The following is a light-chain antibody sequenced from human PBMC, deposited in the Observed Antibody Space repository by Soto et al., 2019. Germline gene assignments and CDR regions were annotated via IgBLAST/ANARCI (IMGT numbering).Light chain of an antibody. V-gene: IGKV1-9*01. CDR1: QDISSS. Sequence: IQLTQSPSSLSASVGDRVTITCRASQDISSSLAWYQQKPGKAPKLLIYAASILQSVVPSRFSGSGFGTDFTLTISSLQAEDFASYYCKQVRSYPSTFGGGTKVEIK. J-gene: IGKJ4*01. CDR2: AAS. CDR3: KQVRSYPST.